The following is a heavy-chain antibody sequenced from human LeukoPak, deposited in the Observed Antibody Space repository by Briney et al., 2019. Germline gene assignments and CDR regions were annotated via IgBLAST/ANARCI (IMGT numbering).Heavy chain of an antibody. CDR2: ISESSSTK. CDR3: ARVATSLARDDY. Sequence: GGSLRLSCAVSGFTFSRYSMNWVRQAPGKGLEWVSYISESSSTKYYADSVKGRFTISRDNAQNSLFLQMSSLRAEDTAVYYCARVATSLARDDYWGQGTLVTLSS. CDR1: GFTFSRYS. J-gene: IGHJ4*02. V-gene: IGHV3-48*01.